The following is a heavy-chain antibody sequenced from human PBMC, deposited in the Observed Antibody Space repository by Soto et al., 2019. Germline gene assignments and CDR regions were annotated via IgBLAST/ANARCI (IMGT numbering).Heavy chain of an antibody. D-gene: IGHD3-9*01. CDR2: INPNSGGT. Sequence: ASVKVSCKASGYTFTGYYMHWVRQAPGQGLEWMGWINPNSGGTNYAQKFRGRVTMTRDTSISTAYMELSRLRSDDTAVYYCAREGDYDIYAIYYGMDVWGQGTTVTVSS. CDR3: AREGDYDIYAIYYGMDV. CDR1: GYTFTGYY. V-gene: IGHV1-2*02. J-gene: IGHJ6*02.